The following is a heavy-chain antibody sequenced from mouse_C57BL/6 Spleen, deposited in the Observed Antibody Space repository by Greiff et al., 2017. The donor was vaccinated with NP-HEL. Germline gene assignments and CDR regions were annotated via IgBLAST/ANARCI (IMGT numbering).Heavy chain of an antibody. J-gene: IGHJ4*01. D-gene: IGHD1-1*01. CDR1: GYTFTSYW. CDR2: IYPGNSDT. V-gene: IGHV1-5*01. CDR3: TDGSSFGAMDY. Sequence: VQLQQSGTVLARPGASVKMSCKTSGYTFTSYWMHWVKQRPGQGLEWIGAIYPGNSDTSYNQKFKGQAKLTADTSASTAYMELSSLTNEDSAVYYCTDGSSFGAMDYWGQGTSVTVSS.